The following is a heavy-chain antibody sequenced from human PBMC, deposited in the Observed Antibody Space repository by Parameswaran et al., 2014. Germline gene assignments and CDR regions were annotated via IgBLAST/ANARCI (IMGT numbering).Heavy chain of an antibody. Sequence: GSLRLSCAVYGGSFSGYYWSWIRQPPGKGLEWIGEINHSGSTNYNPSLKSRVTISVDTSKNQFSLKLSSVTAADTAVYYCARDGRILLWFGEILTKGYYYYGMDVWGQGTTVTVSS. D-gene: IGHD3-10*01. CDR1: GGSFSGYY. J-gene: IGHJ6*02. V-gene: IGHV4-34*01. CDR3: ARDGRILLWFGEILTKGYYYYGMDV. CDR2: INHSGST.